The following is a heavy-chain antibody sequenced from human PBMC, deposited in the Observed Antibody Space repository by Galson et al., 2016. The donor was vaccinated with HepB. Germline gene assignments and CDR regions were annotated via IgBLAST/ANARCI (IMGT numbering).Heavy chain of an antibody. Sequence: SCKASGYTFTSYYLHWVRPAPGQGLEWMGIINSSGGNTRYAQKFQGRVTMTRDTSTSPVYMELSSLRSEDTAVYYCARDQSRFKTYSDFWSGEVGPSPGYYFDYWGQGTLVTVSS. J-gene: IGHJ4*02. V-gene: IGHV1-46*01. CDR1: GYTFTSYY. D-gene: IGHD3-3*01. CDR2: INSSGGNT. CDR3: ARDQSRFKTYSDFWSGEVGPSPGYYFDY.